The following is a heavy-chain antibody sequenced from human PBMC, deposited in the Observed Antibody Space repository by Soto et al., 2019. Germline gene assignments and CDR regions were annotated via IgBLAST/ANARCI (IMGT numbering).Heavy chain of an antibody. D-gene: IGHD1-20*01. CDR3: ARRITRPERFDY. CDR2: IYYSGNT. V-gene: IGHV4-39*01. CDR1: GGSISSISYY. Sequence: PSETLSLTCTVSGGSISSISYYWGWIRQPPGKGLEWIGSIYYSGNTYYNPSLQSRVTISVDTSKNQFSLKLTSATDADTAVYYCARRITRPERFDYWGQGALVTVSS. J-gene: IGHJ4*02.